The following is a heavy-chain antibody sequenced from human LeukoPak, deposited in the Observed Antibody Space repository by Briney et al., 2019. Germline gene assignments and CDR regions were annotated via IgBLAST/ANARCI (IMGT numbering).Heavy chain of an antibody. J-gene: IGHJ6*02. CDR3: ARAGYSSSWDWRGKEDYYYGMDV. D-gene: IGHD6-13*01. V-gene: IGHV1-18*01. CDR1: GYTFTSYG. Sequence: GASVKVSCKASGYTFTSYGITWVRQAPGQGLEWMGWISAYNGKTNYAQKLQGRVTMTTDTSTSTAYMQLRSLRSDDTAAYYCARAGYSSSWDWRGKEDYYYGMDVWGQGTTVTVSS. CDR2: ISAYNGKT.